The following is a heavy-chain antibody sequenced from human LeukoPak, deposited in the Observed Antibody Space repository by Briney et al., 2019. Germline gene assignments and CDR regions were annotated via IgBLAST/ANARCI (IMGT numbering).Heavy chain of an antibody. D-gene: IGHD2-2*02. V-gene: IGHV4-59*08. CDR1: GGSISSYY. Sequence: SETLSLTCTVSGGSISSYYWSWIRQPPGQGLEWIGYISYSGNTNYNPSLKRRVTISVDTSKTQFSLKLTSVTAADTAVYYCAGQWGYIAPLSFWGQGTLVTVSA. CDR3: AGQWGYIAPLSF. CDR2: ISYSGNT. J-gene: IGHJ4*02.